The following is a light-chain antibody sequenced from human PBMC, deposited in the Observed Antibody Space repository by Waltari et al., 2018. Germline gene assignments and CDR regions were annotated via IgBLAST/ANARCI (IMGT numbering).Light chain of an antibody. CDR3: QSYDTSLSVV. CDR1: GSNIGAGYD. Sequence: QSVLTQPPSVSGAPGQRVTISCTGSGSNIGAGYDVHWYQHLPRAAPKLLIYGSSRRPLGVPDRFFVSTAGTSASLAITGLQAEDEGDYYCQSYDTSLSVVFGGGTKLTVL. J-gene: IGLJ3*02. CDR2: GSS. V-gene: IGLV1-40*01.